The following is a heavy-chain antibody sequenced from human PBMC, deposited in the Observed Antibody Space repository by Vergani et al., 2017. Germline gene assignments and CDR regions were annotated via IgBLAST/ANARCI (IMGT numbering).Heavy chain of an antibody. CDR2: ISWNSDSI. V-gene: IGHV3-9*01. Sequence: EVQLVESGGGLVQPGRSLRLSCAASGFTFDDYAMHWVRQAPGKGLEWVSGISWNSDSIGYADSVKGRFTISRDNAKNSLYLQMISLRAEDTALYYCVKDIAASGNYWYFDLWGRGTLVTVSS. J-gene: IGHJ2*01. CDR3: VKDIAASGNYWYFDL. CDR1: GFTFDDYA. D-gene: IGHD6-13*01.